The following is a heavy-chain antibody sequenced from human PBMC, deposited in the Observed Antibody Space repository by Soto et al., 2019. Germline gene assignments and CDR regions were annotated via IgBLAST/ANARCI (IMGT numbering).Heavy chain of an antibody. CDR1: GGTFSSYA. J-gene: IGHJ4*02. D-gene: IGHD1-26*01. CDR2: IIPIFGTA. V-gene: IGHV1-69*13. Sequence: GASAKVSCKASGGTFSSYAISWVRQAPGQGLEWMGGIIPIFGTANYAQKFQGRVTITADESTSTAYMELSSLRSEDTAVYYCARGPVGATYPIMFDYWGQGTLVTVSS. CDR3: ARGPVGATYPIMFDY.